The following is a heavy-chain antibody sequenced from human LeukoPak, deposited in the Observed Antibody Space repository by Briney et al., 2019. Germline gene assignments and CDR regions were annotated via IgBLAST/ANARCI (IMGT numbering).Heavy chain of an antibody. CDR3: ARDLIHDSSGYYDRFFDY. J-gene: IGHJ4*02. CDR2: IIPILGIA. Sequence: SVKVSCKASGGTFSSCAISWVRQAPGQGLEWMGRIIPILGIANYAQKFQGRVTITADKSTSTAYMELSSLRSEDTAVYYCARDLIHDSSGYYDRFFDYWGQGTLVTVSS. D-gene: IGHD3-22*01. CDR1: GGTFSSCA. V-gene: IGHV1-69*04.